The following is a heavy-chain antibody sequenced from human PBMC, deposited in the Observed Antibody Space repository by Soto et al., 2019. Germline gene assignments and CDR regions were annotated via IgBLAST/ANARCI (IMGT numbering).Heavy chain of an antibody. CDR2: IKQDGSEK. CDR3: ARESAGQGAAFDI. Sequence: GGSLRLSCAASGFTFSSYWMSWVRQAPGKGLEWVANIKQDGSEKYYVDSVKGRFTISRDNAKDSLYLQMNSLRAEDTAVYYCARESAGQGAAFDIWGQVTMVTVSS. V-gene: IGHV3-7*03. J-gene: IGHJ3*02. CDR1: GFTFSSYW.